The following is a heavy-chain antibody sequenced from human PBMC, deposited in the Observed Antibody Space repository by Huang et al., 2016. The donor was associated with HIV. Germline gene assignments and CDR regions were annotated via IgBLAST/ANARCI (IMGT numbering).Heavy chain of an antibody. V-gene: IGHV3-23*01. Sequence: EVQLLESGGDLVQPGGSLRLSCAASGFTFRIYAMTWVRQAPGKGGEWVSIISGGDGNTYYADSVKGRFTISRDNSKNTLYLQIHSLGAEDTAIYYCAKGRTTVAKAFDYWGQGTLVTVSS. CDR2: ISGGDGNT. CDR3: AKGRTTVAKAFDY. D-gene: IGHD4-17*01. J-gene: IGHJ4*02. CDR1: GFTFRIYA.